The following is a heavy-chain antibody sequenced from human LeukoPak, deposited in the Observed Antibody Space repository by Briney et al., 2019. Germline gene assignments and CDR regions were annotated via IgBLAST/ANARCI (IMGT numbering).Heavy chain of an antibody. J-gene: IGHJ3*02. CDR2: IYYSGST. CDR3: ARVARWFGELINAFDM. V-gene: IGHV4-59*01. D-gene: IGHD3-10*01. CDR1: GGSINSYY. Sequence: SETLSLTCAVSGGSINSYYWSWIRQPPGKGLEWIGYIYYSGSTNYNPSLKSRVTISVDTSKNQFSLKLSSVTAADTAVYYCARVARWFGELINAFDMWGQGTMVTVSS.